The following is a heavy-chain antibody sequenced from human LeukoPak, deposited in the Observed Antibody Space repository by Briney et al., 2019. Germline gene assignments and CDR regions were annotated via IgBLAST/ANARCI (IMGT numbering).Heavy chain of an antibody. D-gene: IGHD6-19*01. Sequence: ASETLSLTCAVYDGSFSGYYWSWIRQPPGKGLEWIGEINHSGSTNYNPSLKSRVTISLDTSKSQFSLKVRYVTAADTAVYYCARVHSSGWDWGQGTLVTVSS. J-gene: IGHJ4*02. CDR3: ARVHSSGWD. CDR2: INHSGST. CDR1: DGSFSGYY. V-gene: IGHV4-34*01.